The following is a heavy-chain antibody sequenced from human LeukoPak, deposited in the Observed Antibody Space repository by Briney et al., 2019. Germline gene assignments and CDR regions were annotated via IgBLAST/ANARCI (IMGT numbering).Heavy chain of an antibody. J-gene: IGHJ4*02. CDR3: ARVHVVDGLVFDY. V-gene: IGHV3-7*01. Sequence: GGSLRLSCAASGFTFSSHWMSWFRQAPGKGLEWVANINQGGSEKNYVDSVKGRFTISRDNAKNSLYLQMNSLRAEDTAIYYCARVHVVDGLVFDYWGQGRLVTVSS. CDR2: INQGGSEK. D-gene: IGHD2-15*01. CDR1: GFTFSSHW.